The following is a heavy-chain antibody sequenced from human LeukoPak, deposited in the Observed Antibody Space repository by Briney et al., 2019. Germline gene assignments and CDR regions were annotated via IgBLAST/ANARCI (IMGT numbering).Heavy chain of an antibody. V-gene: IGHV1-2*02. CDR2: INPNSGGT. CDR1: GYTFTGYY. D-gene: IGHD3-10*01. J-gene: IGHJ5*02. Sequence: GASVKVSCKASGYTFTGYYMHWVRQAPGQGLEWMGWINPNSGGTNYAQKFQGRVTMTRDTSISTAYMELSRLRSDDTAVYYCARELRLWFGELPERNWFDPWGQGTLVTVSS. CDR3: ARELRLWFGELPERNWFDP.